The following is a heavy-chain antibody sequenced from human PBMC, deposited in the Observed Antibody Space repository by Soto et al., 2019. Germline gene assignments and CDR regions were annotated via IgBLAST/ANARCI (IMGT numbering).Heavy chain of an antibody. J-gene: IGHJ6*02. CDR2: INPNSGGT. CDR3: ARDRVDYSSFHYGMDV. CDR1: GYTLTGYY. D-gene: IGHD6-19*01. V-gene: IGHV1-2*02. Sequence: ASVKVSCKTSGYTLTGYYIHWVRQAPGQGLEWMGWINPNSGGTNYAQKFRDRVTMTRDTSISTAYMEVSRLRSDDTAVFYCARDRVDYSSFHYGMDVWGQGTTVTVSS.